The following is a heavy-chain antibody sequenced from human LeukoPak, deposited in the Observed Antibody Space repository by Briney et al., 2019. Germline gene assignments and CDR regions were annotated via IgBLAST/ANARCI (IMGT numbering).Heavy chain of an antibody. CDR1: GDSVVTNNVA. V-gene: IGHV6-1*01. D-gene: IGHD2-21*01. Sequence: SQTLSLTCAISGDSVVTNNVAWNWIRQSPSSGVEWLGRTYLRSKWYNEYAVSVKSRITINPDTSRNHFSLQLNSVIPEETAVYYCTRGKYSGFDIWGQGTMVTVSP. J-gene: IGHJ3*02. CDR3: TRGKYSGFDI. CDR2: TYLRSKWYN.